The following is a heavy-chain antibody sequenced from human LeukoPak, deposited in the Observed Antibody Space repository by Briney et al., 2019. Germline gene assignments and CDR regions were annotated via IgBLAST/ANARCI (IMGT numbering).Heavy chain of an antibody. J-gene: IGHJ4*02. V-gene: IGHV1-46*01. CDR2: INPSGGST. CDR3: ARGIPGGYCSGGSCYSSSY. Sequence: GASVKVSCKVSGYTLTELSMHWVRQAPGKGLEWMGIINPSGGSTSYAQKFQGRVTMTRDMSTSTVYMELSSLRSEDTAVYYCARGIPGGYCSGGSCYSSSYWGQGTLVTVSS. D-gene: IGHD2-15*01. CDR1: GYTLTELS.